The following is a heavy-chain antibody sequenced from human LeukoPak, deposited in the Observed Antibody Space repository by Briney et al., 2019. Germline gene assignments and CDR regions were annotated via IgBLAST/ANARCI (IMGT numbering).Heavy chain of an antibody. Sequence: PGGSLRLSCVASGFTFRSYGMHWVRKVPGKGLEWVAVADDDASNQYYADSVKGRFTISKDNSRNTLYLQMNSLRAEDTAVYSCATGSRYYYDHWGQGTLVTVSS. V-gene: IGHV3-33*01. CDR3: ATGSRYYYDH. J-gene: IGHJ4*02. CDR2: ADDDASNQ. CDR1: GFTFRSYG. D-gene: IGHD3-22*01.